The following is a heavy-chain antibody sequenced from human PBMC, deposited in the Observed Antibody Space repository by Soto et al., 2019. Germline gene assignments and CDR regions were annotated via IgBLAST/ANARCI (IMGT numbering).Heavy chain of an antibody. V-gene: IGHV3-30*03. CDR2: ISYDGSNK. D-gene: IGHD3-3*01. CDR3: ARGPQYYDFWSTYYFDFDY. CDR1: GFTFSYFA. J-gene: IGHJ4*02. Sequence: RLSWAASGFTFSYFAMHWVRQAPGKGLEWVAVISYDGSNKYSADSVKGRFTISRDNSKNTVYLQMNSLRTEDTAVYYCARGPQYYDFWSTYYFDFDYWGQGTLVTVSS.